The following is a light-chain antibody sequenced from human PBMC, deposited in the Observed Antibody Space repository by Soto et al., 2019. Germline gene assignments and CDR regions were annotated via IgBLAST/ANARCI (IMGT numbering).Light chain of an antibody. CDR2: GAS. J-gene: IGKJ3*01. V-gene: IGKV1-39*01. CDR3: QQSHSREPST. Sequence: DIQMTQSPSSLFASVGDRVTITCRASHNINNYLNWFQQKPGKAPNLLIYGASSLESGVPSRFSGSGSGTDFTLTISNLQPEDFATYYCQQSHSREPSTFGPGTKVAVK. CDR1: HNINNY.